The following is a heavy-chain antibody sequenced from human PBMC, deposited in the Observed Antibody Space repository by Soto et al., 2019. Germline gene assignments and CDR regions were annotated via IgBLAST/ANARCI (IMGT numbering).Heavy chain of an antibody. J-gene: IGHJ4*02. CDR1: GYTFPDYY. D-gene: IGHD6-13*01. CDR3: ARGPKQTPRHSNSWFVPDY. Sequence: QLHLVQSGAEVKKPGASVRVSCKASGYTFPDYYIHWVRPAPGQGLEWMGWINPKSGVTNTAQKCQGRITMTRDTSITTAYLELSSLRSDDTAVYYCARGPKQTPRHSNSWFVPDYWGQGSLVTVSS. CDR2: INPKSGVT. V-gene: IGHV1-2*02.